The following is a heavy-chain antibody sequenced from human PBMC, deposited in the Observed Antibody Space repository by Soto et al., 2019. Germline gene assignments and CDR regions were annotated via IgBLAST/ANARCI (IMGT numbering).Heavy chain of an antibody. J-gene: IGHJ2*01. V-gene: IGHV3-30*03. Sequence: PGGSLRLSCAASGFTFSNYDMHWVRQAPGKGLEWVAVVLDDGGNKYYGDTVKGRFTISRDNSKNTLYLQMDSLRAEDTAVYYCVCRGPRDGAIKRAWYLDLWGRGTLVTVSS. CDR3: VCRGPRDGAIKRAWYLDL. D-gene: IGHD3-10*01. CDR1: GFTFSNYD. CDR2: VLDDGGNK.